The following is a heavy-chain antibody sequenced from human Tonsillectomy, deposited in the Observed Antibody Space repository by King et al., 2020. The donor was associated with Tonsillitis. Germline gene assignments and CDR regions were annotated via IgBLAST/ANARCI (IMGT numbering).Heavy chain of an antibody. D-gene: IGHD3-16*02. V-gene: IGHV3-21*01. Sequence: VQLVESGGGQVKPGGSLRLSCAASGFTFSSYSMNWVRQAPGKGLEWVSYISSSSSSIYHADSVKGRFTISRDNAQNSLYLQMNSLRAEDTAVYYCARDRGGHAELSETYYFDYGGQGTLVTVPS. CDR1: GFTFSSYS. CDR3: ARDRGGHAELSETYYFDY. CDR2: ISSSSSSI. J-gene: IGHJ4*02.